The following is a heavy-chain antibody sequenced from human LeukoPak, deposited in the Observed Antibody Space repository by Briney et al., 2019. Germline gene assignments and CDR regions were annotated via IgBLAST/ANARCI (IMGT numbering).Heavy chain of an antibody. Sequence: GGSLRLSCAASGFTFSSYEMNWVRQAPGKGLEWISYISSTGSTIYYADSVKGRFTISRDNAKNSLYLHMNGLRVEDTAVYYCARDQTVRDISGYTSGWFWGQGTLVTVSS. CDR1: GFTFSSYE. CDR2: ISSTGSTI. J-gene: IGHJ4*02. D-gene: IGHD6-19*01. V-gene: IGHV3-48*03. CDR3: ARDQTVRDISGYTSGWF.